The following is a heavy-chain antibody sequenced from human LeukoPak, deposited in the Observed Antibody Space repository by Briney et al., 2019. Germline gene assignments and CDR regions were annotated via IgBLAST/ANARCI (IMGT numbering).Heavy chain of an antibody. D-gene: IGHD3-10*01. V-gene: IGHV3-53*01. J-gene: IGHJ4*02. CDR2: MVNFGIK. Sequence: GGSLRFACAASDFSVNNNYVDGVRRAPGKGLEWGSCMVNFGIKTYADSVKGRFNVSRASSRNMVFLQMNSLRVKDTAVYYCAGGKYYGSGTRPGYLGYWGLGTMVTVSS. CDR1: DFSVNNNY. CDR3: AGGKYYGSGTRPGYLGY.